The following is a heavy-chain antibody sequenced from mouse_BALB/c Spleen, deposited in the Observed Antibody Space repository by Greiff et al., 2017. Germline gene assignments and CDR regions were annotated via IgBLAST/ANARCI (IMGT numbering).Heavy chain of an antibody. CDR2: IYPGDGDT. CDR3: ARGGFAGTAMDY. D-gene: IGHD4-1*01. CDR1: GYTFTSYW. J-gene: IGHJ4*01. V-gene: IGHV1-87*01. Sequence: VKLMESGAELARPGASVKLSCKASGYTFTSYWMQWVKQRPGQGLEWIGAIYPGDGDTRYTQKFKGKATLTADKSSSTAYMQLSSLASEDSAVYYCARGGFAGTAMDYWGQGTSVTVSS.